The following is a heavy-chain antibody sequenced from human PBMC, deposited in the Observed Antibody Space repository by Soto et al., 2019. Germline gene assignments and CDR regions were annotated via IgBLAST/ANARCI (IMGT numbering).Heavy chain of an antibody. CDR3: TTVKSGWETDY. D-gene: IGHD6-19*01. V-gene: IGHV3-15*01. CDR2: IKSKTDGGTT. Sequence: EVQLVESGGGLVKPGGSLRLSFADSGFTFSNAWMSWVRQAPGKGREWVGRIKSKTDGGTTDYAAPGNGRFTISRDDSKNTLYLQMNSLKTENTAGYYCTTVKSGWETDYWGQGTLVTVSS. CDR1: GFTFSNAW. J-gene: IGHJ4*02.